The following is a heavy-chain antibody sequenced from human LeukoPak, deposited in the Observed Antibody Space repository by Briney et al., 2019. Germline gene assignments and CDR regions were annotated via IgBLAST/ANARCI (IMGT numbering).Heavy chain of an antibody. Sequence: GGSLSLSCAASGFAFSSYAMTWVRQAPGKGLGWVSVIYSGGSTYYADSVKGRFTISRDNSKNTLYLQMNSLRAEDTAVYYCARVSVAARKPDAFDIWGQGTMVTVSS. CDR1: GFAFSSYA. D-gene: IGHD2-15*01. CDR2: IYSGGST. J-gene: IGHJ3*02. CDR3: ARVSVAARKPDAFDI. V-gene: IGHV3-53*01.